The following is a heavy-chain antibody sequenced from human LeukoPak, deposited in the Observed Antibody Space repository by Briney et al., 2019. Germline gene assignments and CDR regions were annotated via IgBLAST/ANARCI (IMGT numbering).Heavy chain of an antibody. CDR1: GYTFTASY. CDR3: ARDTRAYVDTASYFDY. Sequence: ASVKVSCKTSGYTFTASYIYWVRQAPGQGLEWMGRINPNSGDTNYARKFQGRVTMTRDTSISTAYMELSRLRSDDTAVYYCARDTRAYVDTASYFDYWGQGTLVTVSS. CDR2: INPNSGDT. J-gene: IGHJ4*02. D-gene: IGHD5-18*01. V-gene: IGHV1-2*02.